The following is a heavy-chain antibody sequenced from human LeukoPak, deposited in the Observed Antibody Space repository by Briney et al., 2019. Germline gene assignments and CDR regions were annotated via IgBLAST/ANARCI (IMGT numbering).Heavy chain of an antibody. V-gene: IGHV4-34*01. CDR1: GVSFSGYY. D-gene: IGHD5-18*01. CDR2: INHSGST. Sequence: SETLSLTCAVYGVSFSGYYWSWIRQPPGKGLEWIGEINHSGSTNYNPSFKSRVTISVDTSKNQYSLKLSSVTAADTAVYYCARGGGVDTAMDYWGQGTLVTVSS. CDR3: ARGGGVDTAMDY. J-gene: IGHJ4*02.